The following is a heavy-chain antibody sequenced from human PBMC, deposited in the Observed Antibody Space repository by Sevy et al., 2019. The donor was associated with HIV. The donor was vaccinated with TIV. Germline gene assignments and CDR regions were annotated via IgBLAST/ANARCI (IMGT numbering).Heavy chain of an antibody. J-gene: IGHJ4*02. CDR3: ARHGGIAVATLDY. D-gene: IGHD6-19*01. CDR2: IYYSGST. CDR1: GGSISSTTYY. Sequence: SETLSLTCTVSGGSISSTTYYWGRIRQPPGKGLEWIASIYYSGSTYYNVSLESRVTISVDMSKNQFSLRLSSVTAADTAVYYCARHGGIAVATLDYWGQGTLVTVSS. V-gene: IGHV4-39*01.